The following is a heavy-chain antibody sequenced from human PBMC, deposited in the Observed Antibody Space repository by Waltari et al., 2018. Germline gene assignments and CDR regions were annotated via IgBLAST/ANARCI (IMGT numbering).Heavy chain of an antibody. J-gene: IGHJ4*02. D-gene: IGHD2-15*01. V-gene: IGHV3-9*01. CDR3: VRETSIRASGKWLDY. CDR2: ISRHSDHI. CDR1: GFTFDDLA. Sequence: EVQLVESGGGLVEPGRSLRLSCAASGFTFDDLAIHWVRQAPGKGLEWVSGISRHSDHIGYADSVKGRFTISRDNAKNSLYLQMNSLMTADTALYYCVRETSIRASGKWLDYWGRGTLVTVSS.